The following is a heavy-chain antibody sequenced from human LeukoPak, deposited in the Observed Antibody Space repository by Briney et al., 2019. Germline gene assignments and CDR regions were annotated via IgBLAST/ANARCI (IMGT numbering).Heavy chain of an antibody. CDR3: ARVSGSYQFDY. CDR1: GFIFSDYY. J-gene: IGHJ4*02. Sequence: GGSLRLSCAASGFIFSDYYMSWIRPAPGKGLEWVSYISSSNSYTNYADSVKGRFTISRDNAKNSLYLQMNSLRAEDTAAYYCARVSGSYQFDYWGQGTLVTVSS. V-gene: IGHV3-11*05. D-gene: IGHD1-26*01. CDR2: ISSSNSYT.